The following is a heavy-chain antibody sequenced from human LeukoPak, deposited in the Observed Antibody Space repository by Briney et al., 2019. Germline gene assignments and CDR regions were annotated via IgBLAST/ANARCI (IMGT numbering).Heavy chain of an antibody. CDR2: ITYNGANT. Sequence: GVSLRLLCGVWVYTISKSDMIWARHSRGRGLVGVSIITYNGANTFYADSVKGRFTISRNTSENTLYVKMNSLRADDTAVYYCATVGGSCSSSNCFAYFAYWGQGTLLTVSS. D-gene: IGHD2-2*01. J-gene: IGHJ4*02. V-gene: IGHV3-23*01. CDR3: ATVGGSCSSSNCFAYFAY. CDR1: VYTISKSD.